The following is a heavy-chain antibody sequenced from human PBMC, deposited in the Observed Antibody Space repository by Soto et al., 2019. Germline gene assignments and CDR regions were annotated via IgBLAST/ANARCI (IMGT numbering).Heavy chain of an antibody. D-gene: IGHD6-13*01. V-gene: IGHV4-30-2*01. CDR2: ISHSGST. Sequence: PSETLSLTCSVSGGSITRGPSSWNWVRQPPGKGLEWIAYISHSGSTYYNPSLKGRVTVSVDRSKNQFSLKLDSVSAADTAIYYCVRESAPSGPNYFHTWGPGTLVTVSS. J-gene: IGHJ5*02. CDR3: VRESAPSGPNYFHT. CDR1: GGSITRGPSS.